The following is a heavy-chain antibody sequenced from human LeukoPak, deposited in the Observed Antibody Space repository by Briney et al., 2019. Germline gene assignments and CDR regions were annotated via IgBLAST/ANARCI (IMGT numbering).Heavy chain of an antibody. V-gene: IGHV4-59*01. J-gene: IGHJ6*03. CDR1: GGSISGYY. Sequence: SETLSLTCTVSGGSISGYYWSWVRQSPEKGLESIGFIFSTGSTSYNPPLRSRVTISIDTSQNQFYLRLTSVTAADTAVYYCARNPTMVRGVIKRSYYYYMDVWGKGTTVTVSS. D-gene: IGHD3-10*01. CDR2: IFSTGST. CDR3: ARNPTMVRGVIKRSYYYYMDV.